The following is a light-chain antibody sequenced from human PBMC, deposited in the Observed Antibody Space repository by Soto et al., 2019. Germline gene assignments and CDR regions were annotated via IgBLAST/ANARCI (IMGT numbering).Light chain of an antibody. CDR1: QSISTW. Sequence: DIQMTQSPSTLSASVEDRVTITCRASQSISTWLAWYQQKPGKAPKLLIYKASSLESGVPSRFSGSGSGTEFTLTISSLQPDDSATYYCQQYINRWTFGQGTKVEIK. CDR2: KAS. V-gene: IGKV1-5*03. J-gene: IGKJ1*01. CDR3: QQYINRWT.